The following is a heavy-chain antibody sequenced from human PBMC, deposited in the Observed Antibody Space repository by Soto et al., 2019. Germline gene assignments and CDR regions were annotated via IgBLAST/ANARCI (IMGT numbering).Heavy chain of an antibody. CDR2: ISWNSGSI. D-gene: IGHD3-3*01. CDR1: GFTFDGYA. V-gene: IGHV3-9*01. Sequence: GGSLRLSCAASGFTFDGYAMHWVRQAPGKGLEWVSGISWNSGSIGYADSVKGRFTISRDNAKNSLYLQMNSLRAEDTALYYCAKTASDFWSGYYNPLPYGMDVWGQGTTVTVSS. J-gene: IGHJ6*02. CDR3: AKTASDFWSGYYNPLPYGMDV.